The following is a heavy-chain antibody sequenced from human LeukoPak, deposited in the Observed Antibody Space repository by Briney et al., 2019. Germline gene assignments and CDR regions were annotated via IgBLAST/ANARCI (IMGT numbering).Heavy chain of an antibody. CDR1: GGSISSYY. D-gene: IGHD3-3*01. CDR3: ARDHYDFSSGYYTVDPTSPFDY. V-gene: IGHV4-59*01. CDR2: INYSGST. J-gene: IGHJ4*02. Sequence: SETLSLTCTVSGGSISSYYWSWIRPPPGKGLEWSGYINYSGSTNYNPSLKSRVTISVDASKNQFSLKLSSVTAADTAVYYCARDHYDFSSGYYTVDPTSPFDYWGQGTLVTVSS.